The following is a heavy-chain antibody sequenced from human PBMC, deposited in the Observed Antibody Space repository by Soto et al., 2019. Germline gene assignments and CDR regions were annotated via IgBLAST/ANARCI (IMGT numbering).Heavy chain of an antibody. CDR3: TTDTSAFWSGYYRYVDV. CDR1: GFTFCNAW. J-gene: IGHJ6*02. D-gene: IGHD3-3*01. V-gene: IGHV3-15*01. Sequence: EVQLVESGGGLVKPGGSLRLSCAASGFTFCNAWMSWVRQAPEKGLEWVGRIKSKSDGGTTDYAAPVKGRFTISRDDSKNTLYLQMNSLKTEDTAVYYCTTDTSAFWSGYYRYVDVWGQGTTVTVSS. CDR2: IKSKSDGGTT.